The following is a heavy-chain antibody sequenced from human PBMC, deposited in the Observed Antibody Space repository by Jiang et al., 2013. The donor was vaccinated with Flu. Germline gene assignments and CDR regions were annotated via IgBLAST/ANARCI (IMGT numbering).Heavy chain of an antibody. D-gene: IGHD3-22*01. J-gene: IGHJ3*02. CDR1: GGTFSSYA. CDR2: IIPILGIA. Sequence: EVKKPGSSVKVSCKASGGTFSSYAISWVRQAPGQGLEWMGRIIPILGIANYAQKLQGRVTITADKSTSTAYMELSSLRSEDTAVYYCASVLVVVGAFDIWGQGTMVTVSS. CDR3: ASVLVVVGAFDI. V-gene: IGHV1-69*04.